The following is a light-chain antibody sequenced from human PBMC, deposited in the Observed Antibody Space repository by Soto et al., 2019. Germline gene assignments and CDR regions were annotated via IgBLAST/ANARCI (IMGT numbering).Light chain of an antibody. V-gene: IGKV1-5*03. CDR3: QQSNSFHMYT. Sequence: DIQMTQSPSSLSASVGDRVTITCRASQSLGRRLTWYQQKPGEAPKLLIYKASSLESGVPSRFSGSGSGTEFTLTISSLQPDDFATYYCQQSNSFHMYTFGQGTKLEIK. CDR2: KAS. J-gene: IGKJ2*01. CDR1: QSLGRR.